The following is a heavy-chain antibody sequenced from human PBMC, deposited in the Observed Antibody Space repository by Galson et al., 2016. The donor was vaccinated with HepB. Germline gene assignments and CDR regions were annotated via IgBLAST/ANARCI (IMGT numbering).Heavy chain of an antibody. CDR1: GGTFSYYA. D-gene: IGHD3-10*01. J-gene: IGHJ4*02. Sequence: SVKVSCKGSGGTFSYYAVSWVRQAPGQGLEWMGGKLPLSFTANYAQKFQGRVTITTDESRSTSYMEMRGLSSEDTAVCYCARSDSYGSGSYFNVLSEWGQGTLVTISS. CDR3: ARSDSYGSGSYFNVLSE. V-gene: IGHV1-69*05. CDR2: KLPLSFTA.